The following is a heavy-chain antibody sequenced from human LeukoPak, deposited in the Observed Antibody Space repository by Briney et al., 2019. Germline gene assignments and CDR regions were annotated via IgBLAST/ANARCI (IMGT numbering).Heavy chain of an antibody. CDR1: GYTFTSYY. CDR3: ARGGGVHDGHTYDYFYS. Sequence: ASEKVSCKASGYTFTSYYYYWLRQDPGPALEWIGIINPAGVRRTYAQKFQASRLTLTSDTSTNTAYMEVSSLSAAHTAGYYCARGGGVHDGHTYDYFYSWGQGSLVTVSS. J-gene: IGHJ4*02. CDR2: INPAGVRR. D-gene: IGHD2-8*01. V-gene: IGHV1-46*01.